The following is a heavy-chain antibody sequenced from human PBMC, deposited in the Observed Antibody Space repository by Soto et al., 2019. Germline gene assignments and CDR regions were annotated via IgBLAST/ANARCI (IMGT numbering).Heavy chain of an antibody. J-gene: IGHJ4*02. V-gene: IGHV1-18*01. CDR1: GYAFTTYG. D-gene: IGHD6-6*01. CDR3: ARGRDGDY. Sequence: QVHLVQSGAEVKKPGASVKVSCKGSGYAFTTYGITWVRQAPGQELEWMGWISAHNVNTNYAQKLQGRVTVTRDTSTRTAYLELRSRRSDGPAVNSCARGRDGDYWGQGARVTVSS. CDR2: ISAHNVNT.